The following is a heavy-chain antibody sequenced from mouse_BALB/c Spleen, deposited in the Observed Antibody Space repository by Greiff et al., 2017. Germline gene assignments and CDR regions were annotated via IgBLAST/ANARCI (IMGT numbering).Heavy chain of an antibody. J-gene: IGHJ3*01. CDR3: ARTYYYGSSYPAWFAY. CDR2: IRNKANGYTT. Sequence: EVKLMESGGGLVQPGGSLRLSCATSGFTFTDYYMSWVRQPPGKALEWLGFIRNKANGYTTEYSASVKGRFTISRDNSQSILYLQMNTLRAEDSATYYCARTYYYGSSYPAWFAYWGQGTLVTVSA. D-gene: IGHD1-1*01. V-gene: IGHV7-3*02. CDR1: GFTFTDYY.